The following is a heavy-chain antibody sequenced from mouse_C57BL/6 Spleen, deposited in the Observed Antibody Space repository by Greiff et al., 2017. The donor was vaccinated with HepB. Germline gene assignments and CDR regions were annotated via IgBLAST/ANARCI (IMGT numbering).Heavy chain of an antibody. V-gene: IGHV5-16*01. J-gene: IGHJ1*03. D-gene: IGHD2-12*01. Sequence: EVQRVESEGGLVQPGSSMKLSCTASGFTFSDYYMAWVRQVPEKGLEWVANINYDGSSTYYLDSLKSRFIISRDNAKNILYLQMSSLKSEDTATYYCAIDFYYSYDGTCWYFDVWGTGTTVTVSS. CDR2: INYDGSST. CDR3: AIDFYYSYDGTCWYFDV. CDR1: GFTFSDYY.